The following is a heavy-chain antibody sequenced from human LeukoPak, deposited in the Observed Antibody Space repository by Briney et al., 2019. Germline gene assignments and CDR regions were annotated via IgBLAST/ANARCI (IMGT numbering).Heavy chain of an antibody. D-gene: IGHD2-15*01. CDR3: ARGRRKRYCSGGSCYSYGDY. Sequence: GASVKVSCKASGYTFTSYDINWVRQATGQGLEWMGWMNPNSGNTGYAQKFQGRVTMTRNASISTAYMELSSLRSEDTAVYYCARGRRKRYCSGGSCYSYGDYWGQGTLVTVSS. V-gene: IGHV1-8*01. J-gene: IGHJ4*02. CDR1: GYTFTSYD. CDR2: MNPNSGNT.